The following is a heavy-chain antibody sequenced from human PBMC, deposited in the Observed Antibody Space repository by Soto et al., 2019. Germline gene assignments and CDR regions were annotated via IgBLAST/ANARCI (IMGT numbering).Heavy chain of an antibody. CDR2: IYYSGST. Sequence: SETLSLTCTVSGGSISSGGYYWSWIRQHPGKGLEWIGYIYYSGSTYYNPSLKSRVTISVDTSKNQFSLKLSSATAADTAVYYCARPRENSYYYMDVWGKGTTVTVSS. V-gene: IGHV4-31*03. J-gene: IGHJ6*03. CDR3: ARPRENSYYYMDV. CDR1: GGSISSGGYY.